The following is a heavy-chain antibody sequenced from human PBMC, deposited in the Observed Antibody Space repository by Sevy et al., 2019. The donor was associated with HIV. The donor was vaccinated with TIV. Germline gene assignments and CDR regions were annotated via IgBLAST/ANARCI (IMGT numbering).Heavy chain of an antibody. D-gene: IGHD3-3*01. V-gene: IGHV3-30*18. Sequence: GGSLRLSCAASGFTFSNYGMHWVRQAPGKGLEWVAVISYDGSNKYYADSVKGRFTISRDNSKNTLYLQMNSLRAEDTAVYYCAKGLRFLEWLLFDYWGQGTLVTVSS. J-gene: IGHJ4*02. CDR3: AKGLRFLEWLLFDY. CDR2: ISYDGSNK. CDR1: GFTFSNYG.